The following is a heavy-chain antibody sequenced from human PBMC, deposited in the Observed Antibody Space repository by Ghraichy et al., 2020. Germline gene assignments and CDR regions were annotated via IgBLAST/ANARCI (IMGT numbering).Heavy chain of an antibody. Sequence: ASVKVSCKVSGYTLTELSMHWVRQAPGKGLEWMGGFDPEDGETIYAQKFQGRVTMTEDTSTDTAYMELSSLRSEDTAVYYCATVRYNWNDVREHNWFDPWGQGTLVTVSS. J-gene: IGHJ5*02. CDR2: FDPEDGET. V-gene: IGHV1-24*01. CDR1: GYTLTELS. CDR3: ATVRYNWNDVREHNWFDP. D-gene: IGHD1-1*01.